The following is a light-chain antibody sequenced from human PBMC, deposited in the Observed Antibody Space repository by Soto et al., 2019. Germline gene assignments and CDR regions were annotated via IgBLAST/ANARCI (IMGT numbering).Light chain of an antibody. CDR3: QQRSNWLA. Sequence: EIVLTQSPATLSLSPGERATLSCRASQSVSSYLAWYQQKPAQAPRLLIYDASNRATGIPARFSGSGPGTDFTLTISSLEPEDFAVYYCQQRSNWLAFGGGTKVEIK. V-gene: IGKV3D-11*02. J-gene: IGKJ4*01. CDR2: DAS. CDR1: QSVSSY.